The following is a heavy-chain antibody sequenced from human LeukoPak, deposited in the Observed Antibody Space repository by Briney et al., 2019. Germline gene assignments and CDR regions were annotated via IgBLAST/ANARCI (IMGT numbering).Heavy chain of an antibody. D-gene: IGHD4-17*01. CDR3: VKEGTVTLDY. V-gene: IGHV3-21*01. CDR1: GFAFSSYN. Sequence: GGSLRLSCAASGFAFSSYNMKWVRQAPGRGLECVSSISISGDFIYYADSVEGRFTISRDNAKNSLYLQMNSLRAEDTAVYYCVKEGTVTLDYWGQGTLVTVSS. J-gene: IGHJ4*02. CDR2: ISISGDFI.